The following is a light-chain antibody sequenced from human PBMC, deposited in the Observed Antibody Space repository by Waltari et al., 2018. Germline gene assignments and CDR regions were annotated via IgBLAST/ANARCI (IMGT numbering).Light chain of an antibody. J-gene: IGLJ3*02. CDR3: QTGGHGTWV. CDR2: VNSDGSH. CDR1: SGHITNV. Sequence: QLELTQSPSASASLGASVKLTCTLSSGHITNVVAWHQQQPPKGPRYLMKVNSDGSHSRGDEIPDRFSGSSSGAERYLTISSLQSEDEADYYCQTGGHGTWVFGGGTKLTVL. V-gene: IGLV4-69*01.